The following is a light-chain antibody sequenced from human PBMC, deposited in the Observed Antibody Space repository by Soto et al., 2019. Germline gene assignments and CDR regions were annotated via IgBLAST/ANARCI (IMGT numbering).Light chain of an antibody. CDR1: QSVSSN. Sequence: EVVMTQSPATLSVSPGERATLSCRASQSVSSNLAWYQQKHGQAPRLLIYGASTRATGIPARFSGSGSGTEFTLTISSLQSEDFAVYYCQQYDNWPPITCGQGTRLEIK. CDR2: GAS. V-gene: IGKV3-15*01. J-gene: IGKJ5*01. CDR3: QQYDNWPPIT.